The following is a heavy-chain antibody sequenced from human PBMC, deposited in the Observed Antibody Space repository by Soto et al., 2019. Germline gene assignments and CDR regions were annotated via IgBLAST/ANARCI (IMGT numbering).Heavy chain of an antibody. CDR3: AYTLEYSSSRDY. D-gene: IGHD6-6*01. CDR1: GGSFSGYY. Sequence: PSETLSLTCAVYGGSFSGYYWSWIRQPPGKGLEWIGEINHSGSTNYNPSLKSRVTISVDTSKNQFSLKLSSVTAADTAVYYCAYTLEYSSSRDYWGQGTLVTVSS. J-gene: IGHJ4*02. CDR2: INHSGST. V-gene: IGHV4-34*01.